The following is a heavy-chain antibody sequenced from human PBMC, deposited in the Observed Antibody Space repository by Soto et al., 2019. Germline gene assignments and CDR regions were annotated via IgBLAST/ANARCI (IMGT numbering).Heavy chain of an antibody. CDR1: GFTFSPYA. CDR2: IRVGGGIT. V-gene: IGHV3-23*01. D-gene: IGHD3-10*01. Sequence: GGSPRLSCAAYGFTFSPYAMSWFRQAPGKGLEWVSVIRVGGGITQYTDSVKGRFTISRDDSKNTLYLQMNGLRAEDTAVYYCAKEEFVYGSGRSPDYWGQGALVPVAS. CDR3: AKEEFVYGSGRSPDY. J-gene: IGHJ4*02.